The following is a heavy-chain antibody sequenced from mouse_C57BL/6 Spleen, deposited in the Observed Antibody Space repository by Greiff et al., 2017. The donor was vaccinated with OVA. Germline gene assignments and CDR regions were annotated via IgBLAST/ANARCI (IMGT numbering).Heavy chain of an antibody. CDR3: ARNPSLDYGSSPYWYFDV. D-gene: IGHD1-1*01. CDR2: IHPNSGST. Sequence: QVQLQQPGAELVKPGASVKLSCKASGYTFTSYWMHWVKQRPGQGLEWIGMIHPNSGSTNYNEKFKSKATLTVDKSSSTAYMQSSNLTSKGSAVYDCARNPSLDYGSSPYWYFDVWGTGTTVTVSS. J-gene: IGHJ1*03. CDR1: GYTFTSYW. V-gene: IGHV1-64*01.